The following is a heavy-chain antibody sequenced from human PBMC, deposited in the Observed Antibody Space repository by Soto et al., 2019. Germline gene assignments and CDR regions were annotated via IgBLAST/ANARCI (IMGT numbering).Heavy chain of an antibody. Sequence: QVQLVQSGAEVKKPGASVKVSCKASGYTFTSYYMHWVRQAPGQGLEWMGIINPSGGSTSYAQKFQGGVTIARDTSTSTVYMELSSLRSEDTAVYYCARDPIKTYYYYSSGSEAINWFDPWGQGTLVTVSS. V-gene: IGHV1-46*01. D-gene: IGHD3-22*01. CDR2: INPSGGST. CDR1: GYTFTSYY. J-gene: IGHJ5*02. CDR3: ARDPIKTYYYYSSGSEAINWFDP.